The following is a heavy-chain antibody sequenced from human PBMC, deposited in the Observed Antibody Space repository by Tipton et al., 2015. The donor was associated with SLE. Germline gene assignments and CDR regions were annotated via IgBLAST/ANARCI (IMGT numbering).Heavy chain of an antibody. J-gene: IGHJ4*02. Sequence: TLSLTCAVYGGSFSGYYWSWIRQPPGKGLEWIGEINHSGSTNYNPSLKSRVTISVDTSKNQFSLKLSSVTAADTAVYYCASSKRGPGYGGYFDYWGQGTLVTVSS. CDR3: ASSKRGPGYGGYFDY. CDR1: GGSFSGYY. V-gene: IGHV4-34*01. CDR2: INHSGST. D-gene: IGHD5-12*01.